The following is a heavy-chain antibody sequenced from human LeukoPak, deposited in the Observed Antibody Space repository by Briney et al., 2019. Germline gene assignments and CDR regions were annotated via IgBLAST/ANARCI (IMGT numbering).Heavy chain of an antibody. Sequence: SETLSLTCTVSGGSISSYYWSWIRQPPGKGLEWIGRIYTSGSTNYNPSLKSRVTMSVDTSKNQFSLKLSSVTAADTAVYYCATGAVMGAFDIWGQGTMVTVSS. CDR3: ATGAVMGAFDI. D-gene: IGHD3-3*01. J-gene: IGHJ3*02. CDR2: IYTSGST. CDR1: GGSISSYY. V-gene: IGHV4-4*07.